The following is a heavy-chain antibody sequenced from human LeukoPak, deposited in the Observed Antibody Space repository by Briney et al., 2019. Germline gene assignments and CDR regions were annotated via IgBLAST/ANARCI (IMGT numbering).Heavy chain of an antibody. V-gene: IGHV3-23*01. Sequence: PGGSLRLSCAASGFTFSSYAMSWVRQAPGKGLEWVSAISGSGGSTYYADSVKGRFTISRDNSKNTLYLQMNSLRAEDTAVYYCAKAVVVVAAIHYYYYYYMDVWGKGTTVTVSS. CDR3: AKAVVVVAAIHYYYYYYMDV. J-gene: IGHJ6*03. CDR1: GFTFSSYA. CDR2: ISGSGGST. D-gene: IGHD2-15*01.